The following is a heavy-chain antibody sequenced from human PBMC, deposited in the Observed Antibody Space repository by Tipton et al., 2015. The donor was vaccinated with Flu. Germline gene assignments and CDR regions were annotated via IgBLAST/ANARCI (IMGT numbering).Heavy chain of an antibody. CDR2: VSGGGGTT. J-gene: IGHJ4*02. V-gene: IGHV3-23*01. D-gene: IGHD6-19*01. Sequence: SLRLSCAASGFTFSRYAMSWVRQAPGKGLEWVAGVSGGGGTTCFADSVKGRFTISRDNSRNMVFLQMNNLRVEDTAEYYCAKVIPELVAGLDYWGRGTLVTVSS. CDR3: AKVIPELVAGLDY. CDR1: GFTFSRYA.